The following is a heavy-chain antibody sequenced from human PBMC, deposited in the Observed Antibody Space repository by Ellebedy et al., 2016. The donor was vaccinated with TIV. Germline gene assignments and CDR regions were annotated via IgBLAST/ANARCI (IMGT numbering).Heavy chain of an antibody. D-gene: IGHD4-17*01. Sequence: GESLKISCKGSGYSFTNYWISWVRQMPGKGLEWMGRIGPSDSYTNYSPSFQGHGTIAADKSLSTSYMQWSSLKASDTAMYYCARHLMSDYGDYDYWGQGTLVTVSS. CDR1: GYSFTNYW. J-gene: IGHJ4*02. CDR3: ARHLMSDYGDYDY. CDR2: IGPSDSYT. V-gene: IGHV5-10-1*01.